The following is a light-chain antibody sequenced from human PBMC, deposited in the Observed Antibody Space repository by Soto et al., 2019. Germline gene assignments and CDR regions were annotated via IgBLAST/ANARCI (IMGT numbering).Light chain of an antibody. J-gene: IGKJ2*01. V-gene: IGKV1-39*01. CDR3: QQSFSTPYT. CDR1: QTINNY. Sequence: DVQMAQSQVSLSASVGDRVTITCRASQTINNYLNWYHQKPGKAPELLVYGASSLQSGVPSRFRGSGSGTAFTLTISSLQPEDFGMYFCQQSFSTPYTFGQGTKLEIK. CDR2: GAS.